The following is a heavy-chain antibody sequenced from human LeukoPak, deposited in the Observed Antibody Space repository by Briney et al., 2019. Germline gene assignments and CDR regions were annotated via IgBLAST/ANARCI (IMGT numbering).Heavy chain of an antibody. CDR1: GFTFRDSA. D-gene: IGHD3-3*01. Sequence: GGSLRLSCSGAGFTFRDSAFHWVRQAPGKGLEWVAVISDDGSKRFYADSVKGRLTLSRDNSRDTLYLHMQTLRPEDSAVYYCARESGFMMVGEINADNWFDPWGQGTPVTVSS. CDR3: ARESGFMMVGEINADNWFDP. V-gene: IGHV3-30*04. CDR2: ISDDGSKR. J-gene: IGHJ5*02.